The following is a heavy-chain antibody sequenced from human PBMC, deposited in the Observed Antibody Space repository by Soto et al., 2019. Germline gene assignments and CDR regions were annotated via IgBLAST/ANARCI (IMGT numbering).Heavy chain of an antibody. D-gene: IGHD1-7*01. CDR3: AKGITGTTYYYDGMDV. Sequence: EVQLVESGGGLVQPGRSLRLSCAASGFTFDDYAMHWVRQAPGKGLEWVSGISWNSGSIGYADSVKGRFTISRDNAKKSLYLQMNSLRAEDTALYYCAKGITGTTYYYDGMDVWGQGTTVTVSS. J-gene: IGHJ6*02. CDR1: GFTFDDYA. V-gene: IGHV3-9*01. CDR2: ISWNSGSI.